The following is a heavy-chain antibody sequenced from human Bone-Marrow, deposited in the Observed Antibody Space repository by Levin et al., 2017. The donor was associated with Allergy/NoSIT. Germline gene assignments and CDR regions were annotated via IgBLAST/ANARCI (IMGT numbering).Heavy chain of an antibody. Sequence: GGSLRLSCAASGFTFSSYAMSWVRQAPGKGLEWVSAISGSGGSTYYADSVKGRFTISRDNSKNTLYLQMNSLRAEDTAVYYCAFDGSGSYYPTFDYWGQGTLVTVSS. D-gene: IGHD3-10*01. V-gene: IGHV3-23*01. CDR3: AFDGSGSYYPTFDY. CDR2: ISGSGGST. J-gene: IGHJ4*02. CDR1: GFTFSSYA.